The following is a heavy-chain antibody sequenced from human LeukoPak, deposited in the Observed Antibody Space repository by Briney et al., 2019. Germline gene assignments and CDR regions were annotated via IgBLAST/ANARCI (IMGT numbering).Heavy chain of an antibody. Sequence: GGPLRLSRAASGFTFSDYCMAWIRQAPGKGLEWVSYIKSSGSPIYYADSVKGRFTVSRDNAKNSLYLQMNSLRAEDTAVYYCARDLDYYESVGYYGYWGQGTLVTVSS. D-gene: IGHD3-22*01. J-gene: IGHJ4*02. CDR2: IKSSGSPI. CDR1: GFTFSDYC. CDR3: ARDLDYYESVGYYGY. V-gene: IGHV3-11*01.